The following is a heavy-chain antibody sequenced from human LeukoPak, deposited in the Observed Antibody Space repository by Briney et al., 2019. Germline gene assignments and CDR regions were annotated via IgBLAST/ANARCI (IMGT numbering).Heavy chain of an antibody. J-gene: IGHJ3*02. D-gene: IGHD5-18*01. V-gene: IGHV1-2*02. CDR1: GYTFTGYY. CDR2: INPNSGGT. CDR3: ASKVPGSATALLPRGDAFDI. Sequence: ASVKVSCKASGYTFTGYYMHWVRQAPGQGLEWMGWINPNSGGTNYAQKFQGRVTMTRDTSISTAYMELSRLRSDDTAVYYCASKVPGSATALLPRGDAFDIWGQGTMVTVSS.